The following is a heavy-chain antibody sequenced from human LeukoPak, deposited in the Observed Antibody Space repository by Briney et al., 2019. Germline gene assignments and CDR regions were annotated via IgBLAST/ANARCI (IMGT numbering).Heavy chain of an antibody. D-gene: IGHD2-15*01. V-gene: IGHV3-30-3*01. CDR1: GFTFSSYA. CDR3: ARDLGGWVFDY. J-gene: IGHJ4*02. CDR2: ISYDGSNK. Sequence: GRSLRLSCAASGFTFSSYAMHWVRQAPGKGLEWVAVISYDGSNKYYADSVKGRFTISRDNSKNTLYLQMNSLRAEDTAVYYCARDLGGWVFDYWGQGTLVTVSS.